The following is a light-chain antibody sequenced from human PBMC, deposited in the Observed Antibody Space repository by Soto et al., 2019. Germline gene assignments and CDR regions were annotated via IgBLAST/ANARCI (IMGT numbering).Light chain of an antibody. CDR2: DAS. V-gene: IGKV3-11*01. CDR1: QSISRY. J-gene: IGKJ4*01. CDR3: QQRYNWPPVT. Sequence: EIVLTQSPGTLSLSPGDRATLSCRASQSISRYLAWYQQRPGQAPRLLIYDASNRATGIPARFSGSGSGTDFTLTISSLEPEDFAVYYCQQRYNWPPVTFGGGTKVEIK.